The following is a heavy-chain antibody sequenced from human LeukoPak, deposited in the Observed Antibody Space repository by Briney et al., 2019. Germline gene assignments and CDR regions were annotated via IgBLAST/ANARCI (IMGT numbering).Heavy chain of an antibody. CDR3: ARDFDGPRASDY. V-gene: IGHV3-74*01. D-gene: IGHD4-17*01. CDR2: INTDGSYS. J-gene: IGHJ4*02. Sequence: GGSLRLSCAASGFTFSYFWMHWFRKTPGKGLVWVSCINTDGSYSTYADSVKGRFTISRDNVRNTLYLQMNSLRAEDSAVYYCARDFDGPRASDYWGQGTSVTVSS. CDR1: GFTFSYFW.